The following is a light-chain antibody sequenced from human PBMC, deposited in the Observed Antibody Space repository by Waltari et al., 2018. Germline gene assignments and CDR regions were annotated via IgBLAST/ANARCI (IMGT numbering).Light chain of an antibody. V-gene: IGLV1-40*01. CDR1: SSNIGASYD. J-gene: IGLJ3*02. CDR2: VNT. Sequence: QSVLTQPPSVSGAPGQRVTISCTGSSSNIGASYDVHWYQPLPGTAPKLLIYVNTNRPSGVPDRFSGSKSGTSASLAITGLQAEDEADYYCQSYDSSLSGSVFGGGTKLTVL. CDR3: QSYDSSLSGSV.